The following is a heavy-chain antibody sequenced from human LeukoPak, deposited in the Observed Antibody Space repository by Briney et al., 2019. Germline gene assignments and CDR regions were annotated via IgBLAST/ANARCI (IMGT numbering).Heavy chain of an antibody. CDR3: AKATGFYGPSY. CDR1: GFTFSSYW. J-gene: IGHJ4*02. V-gene: IGHV3-7*03. D-gene: IGHD2/OR15-2a*01. CDR2: IKQDGSEK. Sequence: GGSLRLSCAASGFTFSSYWMSWVRQAPGKGLEWVANIKQDGSEKYYVDSVKGRFTISRDNSKNTLYLQMNSLRAEDTAVYYCAKATGFYGPSYWGQGTLVTVSS.